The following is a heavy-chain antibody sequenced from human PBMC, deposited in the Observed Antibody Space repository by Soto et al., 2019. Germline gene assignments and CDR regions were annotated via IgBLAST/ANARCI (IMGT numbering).Heavy chain of an antibody. Sequence: EVQLVESGGGLVQPGGSLRLSCGGSGFTFRSYWMSWVRQAPGKGLEWVANINQDGSAKFYMDSMKGRFTISRDNAENSLYLKMNSLRAEDTAVYYCARVWNDGRIDYWGQGTLVTVSS. V-gene: IGHV3-7*01. CDR3: ARVWNDGRIDY. D-gene: IGHD1-1*01. CDR1: GFTFRSYW. CDR2: INQDGSAK. J-gene: IGHJ4*02.